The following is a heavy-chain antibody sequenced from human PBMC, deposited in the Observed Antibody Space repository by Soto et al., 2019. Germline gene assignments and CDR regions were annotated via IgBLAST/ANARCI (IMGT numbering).Heavy chain of an antibody. D-gene: IGHD2-15*01. CDR2: IYYSGST. CDR3: ARHQDCSGGSCYRAFDI. J-gene: IGHJ3*02. V-gene: IGHV4-59*08. CDR1: GGSISSYY. Sequence: PSETLSLTCTVSGGSISSYYWSWIRQPPGKGLEWIGYIYYSGSTNYNPSLKSRVTISVDTSKNQFSLKLSSVTAADTAVYYCARHQDCSGGSCYRAFDIWGQGTMVTVSS.